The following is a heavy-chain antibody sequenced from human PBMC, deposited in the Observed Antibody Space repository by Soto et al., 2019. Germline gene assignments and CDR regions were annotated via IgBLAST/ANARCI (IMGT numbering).Heavy chain of an antibody. CDR1: GFTFSSYS. CDR2: ISSSSSTI. Sequence: GGSLRLSCAASGFTFSSYSMNWVRQAPGKGLEWVSYISSSSSTIYYANSVKGRFTISRDNAKNSLYLQMNSLRAEDTSVYYCAREYLGELSLGNYFDYWGQGTLVTVSS. D-gene: IGHD3-16*02. J-gene: IGHJ4*02. V-gene: IGHV3-48*01. CDR3: AREYLGELSLGNYFDY.